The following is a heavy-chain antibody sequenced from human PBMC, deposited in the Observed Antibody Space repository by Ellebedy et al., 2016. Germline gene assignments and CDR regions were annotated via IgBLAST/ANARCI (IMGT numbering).Heavy chain of an antibody. J-gene: IGHJ4*02. D-gene: IGHD2-8*01. CDR1: GGSFSGYY. V-gene: IGHV4-59*01. CDR2: IYYSGST. Sequence: SETLSLXXAVYGGSFSGYYWSWIRQHPGKGLEWIGYIYYSGSTNYNPSLKSRVTISVDTSKNQFSLKLSSVTAADTAVYYCARSGIVLMVYAMPYFDYWGQGTLVTVSS. CDR3: ARSGIVLMVYAMPYFDY.